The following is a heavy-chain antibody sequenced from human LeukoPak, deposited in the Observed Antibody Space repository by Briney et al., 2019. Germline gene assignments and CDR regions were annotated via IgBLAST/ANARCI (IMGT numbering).Heavy chain of an antibody. Sequence: SETPSLTCTVSGYSISSGYYWGWIRQPPGKGLEWIGSIYHSGSTYYNPSLKSRVTISVDTSKNQFSLKLSSVTAADTAVYYCARDESGYSYGSPFDYWGQGTLVTVSS. CDR3: ARDESGYSYGSPFDY. CDR2: IYHSGST. D-gene: IGHD5-18*01. J-gene: IGHJ4*02. V-gene: IGHV4-38-2*02. CDR1: GYSISSGYY.